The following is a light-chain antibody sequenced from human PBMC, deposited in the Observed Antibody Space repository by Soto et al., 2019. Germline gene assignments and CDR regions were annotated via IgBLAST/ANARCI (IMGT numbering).Light chain of an antibody. CDR3: QSYDSSLSGSRV. Sequence: QSVLTQPPPVSGAPGQRVTISCTGSSSNIGAGYDVHWYQQLPGTAPKLLIYGNSNRPSGVPDRFSGSKSGTSASLAITGLQAEDEADYYCQSYDSSLSGSRVFGAGTQLTVL. J-gene: IGLJ7*01. V-gene: IGLV1-40*01. CDR1: SSNIGAGYD. CDR2: GNS.